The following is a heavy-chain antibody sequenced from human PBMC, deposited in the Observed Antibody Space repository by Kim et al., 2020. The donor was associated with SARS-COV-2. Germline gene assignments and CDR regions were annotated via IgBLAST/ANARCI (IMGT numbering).Heavy chain of an antibody. V-gene: IGHV3-49*04. CDR2: IRSKAYGGTT. D-gene: IGHD2-15*01. CDR3: TSPRYCSGGSCYPTDY. Sequence: GGSLRLSCTASGFTFGDYAMSWVRQAPGKGLEWVGFIRSKAYGGTTEYAASVKGRFTISRDDSKSIAYLQMNSLKTEDTAGYYCTSPRYCSGGSCYPTDYWGQGTLVTVSS. J-gene: IGHJ4*02. CDR1: GFTFGDYA.